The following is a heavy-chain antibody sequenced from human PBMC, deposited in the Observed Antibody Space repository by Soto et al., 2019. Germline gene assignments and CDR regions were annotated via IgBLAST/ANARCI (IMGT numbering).Heavy chain of an antibody. J-gene: IGHJ4*02. V-gene: IGHV4-39*01. CDR2: IYYSGRT. Sequence: LPETLSLTCIVSGESISSSSYYWGWIRQPPGKGLEWIGSIYYSGRTYYNPSFKSRVTISIDTSKNQFSLKLSSVTATDTAVYYCARQRTTVVTQAYFDHWGQGALVTVPQ. CDR3: ARQRTTVVTQAYFDH. CDR1: GESISSSSYY. D-gene: IGHD2-21*02.